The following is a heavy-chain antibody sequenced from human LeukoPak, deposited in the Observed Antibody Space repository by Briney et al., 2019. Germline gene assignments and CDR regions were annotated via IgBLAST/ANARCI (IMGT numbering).Heavy chain of an antibody. CDR1: GYTFTSYG. CDR2: ISAYNGNT. CDR3: ARASDKYDHYFDY. Sequence: ASVKVSCKASGYTFTSYGISWVRQAPGQGLEWMGWISAYNGNTNYAQKLQGRVTMTTDTSTSTAYMGLSSLRSEDTAVYYCARASDKYDHYFDYWGQGTLVTVSS. J-gene: IGHJ4*02. V-gene: IGHV1-18*01. D-gene: IGHD3-3*01.